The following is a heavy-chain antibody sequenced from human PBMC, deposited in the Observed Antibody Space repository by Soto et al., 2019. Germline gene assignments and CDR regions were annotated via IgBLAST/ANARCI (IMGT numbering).Heavy chain of an antibody. D-gene: IGHD6-25*01. J-gene: IGHJ4*02. CDR1: GDSIRGYHYY. V-gene: IGHV4-39*01. CDR2: VYFSGGNS. Sequence: QLQESGPGQLKPSQTLSLTCSVSGDSIRGYHYYWDWIRQAPGKGLEWVGSVYFSGGNSYYNPSLKSRVTISVDTSYNKFFLRLNSVTAADTAVYFCAYGSSSAWIDKWGQGTLVTVSS. CDR3: AYGSSSAWIDK.